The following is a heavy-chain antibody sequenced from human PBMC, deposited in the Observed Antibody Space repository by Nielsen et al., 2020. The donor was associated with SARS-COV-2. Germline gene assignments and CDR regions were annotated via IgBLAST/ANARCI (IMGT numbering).Heavy chain of an antibody. Sequence: WVRQAPGQGLEWMGIINPSGGSTSYAQKFQGRVTMTRDTSTSTVYMELSSLRSDDTAVYYCARDKNDDILTGWLYYYYGMDVWGQGTTVTVSS. J-gene: IGHJ6*02. CDR2: INPSGGST. CDR3: ARDKNDDILTGWLYYYYGMDV. V-gene: IGHV1-46*01. D-gene: IGHD3-9*01.